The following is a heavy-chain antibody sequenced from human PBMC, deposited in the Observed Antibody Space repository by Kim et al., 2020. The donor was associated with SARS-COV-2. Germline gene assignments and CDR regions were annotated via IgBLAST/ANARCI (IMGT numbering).Heavy chain of an antibody. D-gene: IGHD3-10*01. V-gene: IGHV3-23*01. CDR1: GFTFSSYA. CDR2: ISGSGGST. CDR3: AKDPGREYYGSGSYRGNVETKH. J-gene: IGHJ4*02. Sequence: GGSLRLSCAASGFTFSSYAMSWVRQAPGKGLEWVSAISGSGGSTYYADSVKGRFTISRDNSKNTLYLQMNSLRAEDTAVYYCAKDPGREYYGSGSYRGNVETKHWGQGTLVTVSS.